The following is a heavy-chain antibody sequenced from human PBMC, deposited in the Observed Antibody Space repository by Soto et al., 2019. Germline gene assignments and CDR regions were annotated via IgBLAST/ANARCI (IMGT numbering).Heavy chain of an antibody. Sequence: PGGSLRLSCAASGFTFSDHYMDWVRQAPGKRLEWVGRTRNKANSHTTEYAASVKGRFTISRDDSKNSLYLQMNSLKVEDTAVYYCARATTVTDYWGQGALVTVSS. D-gene: IGHD4-17*01. J-gene: IGHJ4*02. V-gene: IGHV3-72*01. CDR2: TRNKANSHTT. CDR1: GFTFSDHY. CDR3: ARATTVTDY.